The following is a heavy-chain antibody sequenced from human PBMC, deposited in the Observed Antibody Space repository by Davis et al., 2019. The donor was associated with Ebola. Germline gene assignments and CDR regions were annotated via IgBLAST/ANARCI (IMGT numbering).Heavy chain of an antibody. V-gene: IGHV4-30-4*07. J-gene: IGHJ5*02. CDR3: ARRGTSSWYAGWFDP. D-gene: IGHD6-13*01. CDR2: YYYTGST. Sequence: SETLSLTCAVSGGFVSSGGYSWSWIRQPPGKGLEWIGYYYYTGSTYYNPSLKSRVTISVDTSKNQISLKLSAVTAADTAMYYCARRGTSSWYAGWFDPWGQGTLVTVSS. CDR1: GGFVSSGGYS.